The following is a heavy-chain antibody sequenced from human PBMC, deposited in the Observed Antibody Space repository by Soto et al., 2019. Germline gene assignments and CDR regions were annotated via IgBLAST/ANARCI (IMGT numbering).Heavy chain of an antibody. CDR3: ARGGVRGTTSRGQVYN. CDR1: GFTFSDYY. Sequence: QVQVVESGGGLVKPGGSLRLSCAASGFTFSDYYMNWIRQAPGKGLEWVSYISSSSDYTKYAGSVKGQFTISRDNAKSSLYLQMNLLRAEDTAVYYCARGGVRGTTSRGQVYNWGQGTLVTVSS. D-gene: IGHD1-7*01. CDR2: ISSSSDYT. V-gene: IGHV3-11*06. J-gene: IGHJ4*02.